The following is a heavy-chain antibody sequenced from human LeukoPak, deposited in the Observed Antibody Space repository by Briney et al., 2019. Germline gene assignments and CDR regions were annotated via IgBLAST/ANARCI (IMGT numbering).Heavy chain of an antibody. Sequence: GASVKVSCKASGYTFSDYDINWVRPATGQRLEWMGWMNPNSGNAGYAQKFQGRVTMTRNTSISTAYMELSSLRSEDTAVYYCARALAWGGSSYSYYYMDVWDKGTTVTVSS. CDR3: ARALAWGGSSYSYYYMDV. J-gene: IGHJ6*03. CDR1: GYTFSDYD. D-gene: IGHD1-26*01. V-gene: IGHV1-8*01. CDR2: MNPNSGNA.